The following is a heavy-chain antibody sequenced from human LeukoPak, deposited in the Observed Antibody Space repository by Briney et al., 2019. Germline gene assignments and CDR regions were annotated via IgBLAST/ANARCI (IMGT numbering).Heavy chain of an antibody. CDR3: ARFSGGSYRGGFDY. CDR1: SGSITSDSFY. V-gene: IGHV4-61*02. CDR2: ISTSGTT. J-gene: IGHJ4*02. Sequence: PSETLSLTCTVSSGSITSDSFYWSWVRQPAGKGLEWIGRISTSGTTNYNPSLTSRVTISVDASKNQFSLKPNSVTAADTAVYYCARFSGGSYRGGFDYWGQGYLVTVSS. D-gene: IGHD1-26*01.